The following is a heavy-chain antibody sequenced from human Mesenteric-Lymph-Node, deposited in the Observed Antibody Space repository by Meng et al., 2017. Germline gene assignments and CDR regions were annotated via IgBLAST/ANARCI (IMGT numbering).Heavy chain of an antibody. CDR3: AKIMYLSSGRDY. CDR1: GFTFSNAW. J-gene: IGHJ4*02. V-gene: IGHV3-15*01. CDR2: IKSKTDGGTT. D-gene: IGHD2-8*01. Sequence: GESLKISCAASGFTFSNAWMSWVRQAPGKGLEWVGRIKSKTDGGTTDYAAPVKGRFTISRDNSKNTLYLQMNSLRAEDTAVYYCAKIMYLSSGRDYWGQGTLVTVSS.